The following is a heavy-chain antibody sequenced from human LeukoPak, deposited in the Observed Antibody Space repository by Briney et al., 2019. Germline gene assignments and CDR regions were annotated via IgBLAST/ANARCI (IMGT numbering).Heavy chain of an antibody. CDR1: GGSFSGYY. J-gene: IGHJ4*02. D-gene: IGHD3-22*01. Sequence: TSETLSLTCVVYGGSFSGYYWGWIRQPPGKGLEWIGSIYYSGSTYYNPSLKGRVTISVDTSKNQFSLKLSSVTAADTAVYYCARVGGPGDSSGYYYPYYFDYWGQGTLVTVSS. CDR2: IYYSGST. CDR3: ARVGGPGDSSGYYYPYYFDY. V-gene: IGHV4-34*01.